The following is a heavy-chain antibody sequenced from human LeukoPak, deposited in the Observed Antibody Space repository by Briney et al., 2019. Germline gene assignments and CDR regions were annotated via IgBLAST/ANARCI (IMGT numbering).Heavy chain of an antibody. J-gene: IGHJ4*02. CDR1: GGSISSYY. V-gene: IGHV4-39*01. CDR3: ARIDYYDTSAAH. CDR2: IYYSGST. D-gene: IGHD3-22*01. Sequence: SETLSLTCTVSGGSISSYYWGWIRQPPGKGLEWIGTIYYSGSTYYNPSLKSRVTISVDTTENQFFLKLSSVTAADTAVYYCARIDYYDTSAAHWGQGTLVTVSS.